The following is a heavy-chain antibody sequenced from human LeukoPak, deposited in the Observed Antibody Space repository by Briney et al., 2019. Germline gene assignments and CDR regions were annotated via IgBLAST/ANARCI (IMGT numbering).Heavy chain of an antibody. V-gene: IGHV1-69*05. J-gene: IGHJ5*02. CDR3: ARVISPFLGYCSSTSCYTRFDP. CDR2: IIPIFGTA. Sequence: ASVKVSCKASGGTFSSYAISWVRQAPGQGLEWMGGIIPIFGTANYAQKFQGRVTITTDESTSTAYMELSSLRSEDTAVYYCARVISPFLGYCSSTSCYTRFDPWGQGTLVTVSS. D-gene: IGHD2-2*02. CDR1: GGTFSSYA.